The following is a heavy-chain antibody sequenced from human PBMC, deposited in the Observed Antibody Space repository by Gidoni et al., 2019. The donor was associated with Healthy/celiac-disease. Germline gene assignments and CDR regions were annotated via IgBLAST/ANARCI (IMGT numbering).Heavy chain of an antibody. CDR2: INHSGST. CDR1: GGSFSGYY. Sequence: QVQLQQWGAGLLKPSETLSLTCAVYGGSFSGYYWSWIRQPPGKGLEWIGEINHSGSTNYNPSLKSRVTISVDTSKNQFSLKLSSVTAADTAVYYCARGNLYYYYYGMDVWGQGTTVTVSS. V-gene: IGHV4-34*01. J-gene: IGHJ6*02. CDR3: ARGNLYYYYYGMDV.